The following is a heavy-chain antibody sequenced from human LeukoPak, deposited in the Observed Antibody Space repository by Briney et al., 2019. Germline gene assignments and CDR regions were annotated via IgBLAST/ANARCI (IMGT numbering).Heavy chain of an antibody. D-gene: IGHD5-18*01. CDR2: ISSSSSYI. Sequence: GGSLRLSCAASGFTFSSYAMNWVRQAPGKGLEWVSSISSSSSYIYYADSVKGRFTISRDNAKNSLYLQMNSLRAEDTAVYYCAREDTTYSYDKSMVTLDYWGQGTLVTVSS. V-gene: IGHV3-21*01. CDR1: GFTFSSYA. CDR3: AREDTTYSYDKSMVTLDY. J-gene: IGHJ4*02.